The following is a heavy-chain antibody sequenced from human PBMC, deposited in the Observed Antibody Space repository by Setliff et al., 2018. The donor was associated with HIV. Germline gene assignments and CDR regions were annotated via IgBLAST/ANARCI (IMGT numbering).Heavy chain of an antibody. J-gene: IGHJ5*02. CDR1: GGSISTPTYY. V-gene: IGHV4-39*01. Sequence: SETLSLTCTVSGGSISTPTYYWGWIRQPPGKGLEWITTVYYSGSTYYNPSLQSRLTISADTSKNQFSLSLTSVTAADTAVYYCASRIYYYDSNNFLREEGFDPWGQGTLVTVSS. CDR3: ASRIYYYDSNNFLREEGFDP. CDR2: VYYSGST. D-gene: IGHD3-22*01.